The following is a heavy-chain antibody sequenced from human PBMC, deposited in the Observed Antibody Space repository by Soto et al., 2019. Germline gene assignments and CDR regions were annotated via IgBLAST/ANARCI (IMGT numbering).Heavy chain of an antibody. CDR1: GYSFTTYD. D-gene: IGHD6-6*01. J-gene: IGHJ4*02. CDR2: IHRNSDNK. Sequence: QVQLVQSGAEVRKPGASVKVSCKASGYSFTTYDINWVRQAPGQGLEWMAWIHRNSDNKGTAQSFQGRLTLTRNNSINTIYMELKSLRAEDTAVYSCARRGPSQNFDFWGQGTLVSVSA. V-gene: IGHV1-8*01. CDR3: ARRGPSQNFDF.